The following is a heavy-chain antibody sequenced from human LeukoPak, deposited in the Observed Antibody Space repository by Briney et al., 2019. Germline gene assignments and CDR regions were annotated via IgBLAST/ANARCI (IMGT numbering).Heavy chain of an antibody. D-gene: IGHD3-3*01. CDR2: IYYSGTT. V-gene: IGHV4-39*01. J-gene: IGHJ4*02. CDR1: GGSISSSSYS. CDR3: ARLRFDFWSGYTHPYFDY. Sequence: PETLSLTCTVSGGSISSSSYSWGWIRQPPGKGLEWIGSIYYSGTTYYNPSLKSRVTISVDTSKIQFSLKLSSVAATDTAVYFCARLRFDFWSGYTHPYFDYWGQGTLVTVSS.